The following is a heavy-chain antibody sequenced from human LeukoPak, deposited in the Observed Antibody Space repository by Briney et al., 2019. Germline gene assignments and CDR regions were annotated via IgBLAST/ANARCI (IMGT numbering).Heavy chain of an antibody. J-gene: IGHJ5*02. D-gene: IGHD2-15*01. CDR3: ARAESGAPRRFDP. Sequence: SQTLSLTCTVSGGSISSGGYYWSWICQNPGKGLEWIGYIYYSGSTYYNPSLKSRVTISVDTSKNQFSLKLSSVTAADTAVYYCARAESGAPRRFDPWGQGTLVTVSS. CDR2: IYYSGST. V-gene: IGHV4-31*03. CDR1: GGSISSGGYY.